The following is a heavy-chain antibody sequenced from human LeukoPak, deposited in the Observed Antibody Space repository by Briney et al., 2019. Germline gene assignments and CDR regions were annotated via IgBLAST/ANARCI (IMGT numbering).Heavy chain of an antibody. CDR3: ARGFPSSSRWFDP. J-gene: IGHJ5*02. D-gene: IGHD6-6*01. CDR2: IYYSGST. Sequence: SETLSLTCTVSGGSISSYYWSWIRQPPGKGLEWIGYIYYSGSTNYNPSLKSRVTISVDTSNNQFSLKLHSVTAADTAVYYCARGFPSSSRWFDPWGQGTLVTVSS. CDR1: GGSISSYY. V-gene: IGHV4-59*12.